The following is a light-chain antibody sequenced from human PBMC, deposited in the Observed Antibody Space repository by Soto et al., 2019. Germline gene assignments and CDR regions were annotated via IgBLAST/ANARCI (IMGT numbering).Light chain of an antibody. Sequence: QSVLTQPPSSSVSPGQSVTISCTGTSSDVGGYDYVSWYQQRPGKAPKLLIHEVTKRPSGVPDRFSGSKSGNTASLTVSGLQAEDEADYYCSSYAGRTLYVFGTGTKVT. CDR2: EVT. CDR1: SSDVGGYDY. V-gene: IGLV2-8*01. CDR3: SSYAGRTLYV. J-gene: IGLJ1*01.